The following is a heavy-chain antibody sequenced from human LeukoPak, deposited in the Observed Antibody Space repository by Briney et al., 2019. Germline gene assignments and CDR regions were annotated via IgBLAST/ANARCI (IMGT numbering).Heavy chain of an antibody. Sequence: GGSLRLSCAASGFTFSSYSMNWVRQAPGKGLEWVSSISSSSSYMYYADSVKGRFTISRDNAKNSLYLQMNSLRAEDTAVYYCARETPYSSSWTVFDYWGQGTLVTVSS. J-gene: IGHJ4*02. V-gene: IGHV3-21*01. CDR2: ISSSSSYM. CDR1: GFTFSSYS. D-gene: IGHD6-13*01. CDR3: ARETPYSSSWTVFDY.